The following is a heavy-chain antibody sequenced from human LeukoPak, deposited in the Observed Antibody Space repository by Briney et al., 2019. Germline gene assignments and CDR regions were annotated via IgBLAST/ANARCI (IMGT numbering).Heavy chain of an antibody. Sequence: SVKVSCKASGGTFSSYAISWVRQAPGQGLEWMGRIIPILGIANYAQKFQGRVTITADKSTSTAYMELSSLRSEDTAVYYCAREEWKLLQSPPWGNWFDPWGQGTLVTVSS. CDR1: GGTFSSYA. CDR3: AREEWKLLQSPPWGNWFDP. CDR2: IIPILGIA. V-gene: IGHV1-69*04. J-gene: IGHJ5*02. D-gene: IGHD1-26*01.